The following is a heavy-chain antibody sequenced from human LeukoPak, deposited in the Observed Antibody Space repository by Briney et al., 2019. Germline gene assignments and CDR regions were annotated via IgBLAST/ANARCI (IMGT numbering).Heavy chain of an antibody. V-gene: IGHV3-30-3*01. D-gene: IGHD7-27*01. Sequence: GGSLRLSCAASGFTFRNYVIHWVRQAPGKGLEWVAVTSSDLNVKLYADSVKGRFTISRDNAKNTLYLQMNSLRAEDTAVYYCARDVWGIDYWGQGTLVTVSS. CDR2: TSSDLNVK. CDR1: GFTFRNYV. J-gene: IGHJ4*02. CDR3: ARDVWGIDY.